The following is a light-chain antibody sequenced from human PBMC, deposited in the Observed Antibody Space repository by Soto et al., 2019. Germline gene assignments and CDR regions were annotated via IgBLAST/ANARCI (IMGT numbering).Light chain of an antibody. Sequence: QSVLTQPPSASGTPGQRVTISCSGYSSSIGTNSVYWYQQLPGAAPKVLIYGNNQRPSGVPDRFSASTSGTAASLTITGIRSEDAADYYCAAWDDNTRTYVIGSRTKVTVL. J-gene: IGLJ1*01. V-gene: IGLV1-47*02. CDR1: SSSIGTNS. CDR2: GNN. CDR3: AAWDDNTRTYV.